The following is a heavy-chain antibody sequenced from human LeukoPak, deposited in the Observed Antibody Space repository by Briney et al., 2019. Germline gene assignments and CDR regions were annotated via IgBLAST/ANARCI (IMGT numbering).Heavy chain of an antibody. CDR3: ARGNYDFWSGSLGWFDP. CDR2: MNPNSGNT. CDR1: GYTFTSYD. D-gene: IGHD3-3*01. V-gene: IGHV1-8*03. Sequence: GASVKVSCKASGYTFTSYDINWVRQATGQGLEWMGWMNPNSGNTGYAQKFQGRVTITRNTSISTAYMELSSLRSEDTAVYYCARGNYDFWSGSLGWFDPWGQGTLVTVSS. J-gene: IGHJ5*02.